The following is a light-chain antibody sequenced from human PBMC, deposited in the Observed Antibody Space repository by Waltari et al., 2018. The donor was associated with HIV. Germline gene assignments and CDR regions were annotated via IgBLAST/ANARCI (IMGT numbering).Light chain of an antibody. CDR2: VNN. V-gene: IGLV1-44*01. Sequence: QSVLTQTPSLSGTPGQRVTISCSGGYSNIGSNTVNWYHQFPGTAPRLLIYVNNRGPPGGPDRFCGTKSGTSASLVISELQSQDEADYHCAAWDDSLHGELFGGGTKLTVL. CDR1: YSNIGSNT. CDR3: AAWDDSLHGEL. J-gene: IGLJ2*01.